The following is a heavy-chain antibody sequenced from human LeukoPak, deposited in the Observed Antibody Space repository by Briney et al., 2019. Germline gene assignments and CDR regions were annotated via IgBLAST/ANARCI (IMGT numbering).Heavy chain of an antibody. CDR3: ARGGYYWDDAFDI. CDR1: GFTFSRYW. V-gene: IGHV3-74*01. D-gene: IGHD3-22*01. J-gene: IGHJ3*02. CDR2: INSDGTTT. Sequence: GGSLRLSCAASGFTFSRYWMHWVRHGPGKGLVWVSRINSDGTTTTYADSVKGRFTISRDNAKNTLYLQMNSLRDDDTAVYYCARGGYYWDDAFDIWGQGTMVTVSS.